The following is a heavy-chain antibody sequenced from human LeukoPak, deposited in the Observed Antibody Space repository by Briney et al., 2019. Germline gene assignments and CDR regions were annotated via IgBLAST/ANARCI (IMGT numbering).Heavy chain of an antibody. CDR1: GGSISSYY. CDR2: IYYSGST. J-gene: IGHJ5*02. Sequence: SETLSLTCTVSGGSISSYYWSWIRQPPGKGLEWIGYIYYSGSTNYNPSLKSRVTISVDTSKNQFSLKLSSVTAADTAVCYCARTKLYGDYRLDPWGQGTLVTVSS. D-gene: IGHD4-17*01. CDR3: ARTKLYGDYRLDP. V-gene: IGHV4-59*01.